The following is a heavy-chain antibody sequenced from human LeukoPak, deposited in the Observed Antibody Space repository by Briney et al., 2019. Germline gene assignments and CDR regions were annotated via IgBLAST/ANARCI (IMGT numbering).Heavy chain of an antibody. CDR3: AKDSSSWYNYFDY. CDR2: IWYDGSKK. V-gene: IGHV3-33*06. D-gene: IGHD6-13*01. CDR1: GFTFSSYG. J-gene: IGHJ4*02. Sequence: GRSLRLSCAASGFTFSSYGMHWVRQAPGKGLEWVAVIWYDGSKKYYADSVKGRFTISRDNSKNTLYLQMNSLRAEDTAVYYCAKDSSSWYNYFDYWGQGTLVTVSS.